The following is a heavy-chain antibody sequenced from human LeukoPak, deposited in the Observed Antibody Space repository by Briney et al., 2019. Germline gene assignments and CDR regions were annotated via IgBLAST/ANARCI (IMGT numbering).Heavy chain of an antibody. D-gene: IGHD6-13*01. CDR3: ARVPSTYRSWELDY. CDR1: GFTFSSYW. J-gene: IGHJ4*02. V-gene: IGHV3-7*01. CDR2: IKQDGSEK. Sequence: PGGSLRLSCAASGFTFSSYWMSWVRQAPGKGLEWVANIKQDGSEKYYVDSVKGRFTISRDNAKNSLYLQMNSLRAEDTAVYYCARVPSTYRSWELDYWGQGTLVTVSS.